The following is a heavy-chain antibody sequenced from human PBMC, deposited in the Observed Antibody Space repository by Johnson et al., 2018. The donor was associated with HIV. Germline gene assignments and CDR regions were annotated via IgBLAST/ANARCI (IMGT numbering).Heavy chain of an antibody. CDR1: GFTFSSYG. V-gene: IGHV3-33*06. CDR2: IWYDGSNK. Sequence: QVQLVESGGGVVQPGRSLRLSCAASGFTFSSYGMHWVRQAPGKGLEWVAVIWYDGSNKYYADSVKGRFTISRDNSKNTLYLQMNSLRAEDTAVYYCAKRYSGSLRDTFDIWGQGTMVTVSS. D-gene: IGHD1-26*01. CDR3: AKRYSGSLRDTFDI. J-gene: IGHJ3*02.